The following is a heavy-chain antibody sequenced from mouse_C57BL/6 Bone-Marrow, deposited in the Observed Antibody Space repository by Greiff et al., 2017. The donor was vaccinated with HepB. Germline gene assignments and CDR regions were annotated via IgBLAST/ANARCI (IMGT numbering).Heavy chain of an antibody. CDR2: IYPGDGDT. J-gene: IGHJ3*01. CDR3: ERDGLWTAY. Sequence: QVQLQQSGPELVKPGASVKISCKASGYAFSSSWMNWVKQRPGKGLEWIGRIYPGDGDTNYNGKFKGKATLTADKSSSTAYMQLSSLTSEDSAVYFCERDGLWTAYWGQGTLVTVSA. D-gene: IGHD1-2*01. V-gene: IGHV1-82*01. CDR1: GYAFSSSW.